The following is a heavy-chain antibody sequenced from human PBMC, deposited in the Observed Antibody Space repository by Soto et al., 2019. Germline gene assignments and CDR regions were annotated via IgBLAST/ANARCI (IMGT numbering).Heavy chain of an antibody. Sequence: PSETLSLTCTVSGGSISNYYWSWILQPPGKGLEWIGHIYNSGSTNYDPSLKSRVTMSVDTSKNQFSLKLSSVTAADTAVYYCARASGTYYNLDYYYYYMDVWGKGTTVTVSS. CDR3: ARASGTYYNLDYYYYYMDV. CDR1: GGSISNYY. CDR2: IYNSGST. D-gene: IGHD3-10*01. V-gene: IGHV4-59*01. J-gene: IGHJ6*03.